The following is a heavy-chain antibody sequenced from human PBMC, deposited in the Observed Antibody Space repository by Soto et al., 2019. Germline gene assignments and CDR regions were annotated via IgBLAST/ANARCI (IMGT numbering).Heavy chain of an antibody. CDR1: GFTFSSYA. CDR3: AKGGLDCSGGSCYVGAFDI. V-gene: IGHV3-23*01. Sequence: GGSLRLSCAASGFTFSSYAMSWVRQAPGKGLEWVSAISGSGGSTYYADSVKGRFTISRDNSKNTLYLQMNSLRAEDTAVYYCAKGGLDCSGGSCYVGAFDIWGQGTMVTVSS. CDR2: ISGSGGST. J-gene: IGHJ3*02. D-gene: IGHD2-15*01.